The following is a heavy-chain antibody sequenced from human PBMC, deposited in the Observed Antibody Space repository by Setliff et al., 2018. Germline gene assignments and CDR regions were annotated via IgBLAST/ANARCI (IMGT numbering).Heavy chain of an antibody. CDR2: IGVYSGNT. CDR1: GYTFRQSI. D-gene: IGHD2-8*01. Sequence: GASVKVSCKASGYTFRQSIVSWVRQAPGQGLEWLGWIGVYSGNTYSAQRFQGRVSMTTDTSTSTAYMELRSLTSDDTAVYYCSRLVRYCTTTTCQRASGAEFWGQGTLVTVSS. V-gene: IGHV1-18*01. CDR3: SRLVRYCTTTTCQRASGAEF. J-gene: IGHJ4*02.